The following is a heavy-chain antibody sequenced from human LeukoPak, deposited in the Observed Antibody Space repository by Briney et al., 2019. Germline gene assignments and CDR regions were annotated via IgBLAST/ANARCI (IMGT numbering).Heavy chain of an antibody. J-gene: IGHJ4*02. V-gene: IGHV4-34*01. CDR1: GGSFSGYY. Sequence: PSETLSLTCAVYGGSFSGYYWSWLRQPPGKGLEWIGEINHSGSTNYNPSLKSRVTISVDTSKNQFSLKLSSVTAADTAVYYCARRLYYYGSGSFPRYFDYWGQGTLVTVSS. D-gene: IGHD3-10*01. CDR3: ARRLYYYGSGSFPRYFDY. CDR2: INHSGST.